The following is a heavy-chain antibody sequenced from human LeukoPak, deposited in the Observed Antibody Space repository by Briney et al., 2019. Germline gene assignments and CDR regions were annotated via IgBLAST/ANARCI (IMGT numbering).Heavy chain of an antibody. V-gene: IGHV3-23*01. CDR1: GFTFRNYA. J-gene: IGHJ4*02. CDR2: IVGNGVST. CDR3: AKGRGLGYCSSTSCERPTYYFDY. D-gene: IGHD2-2*01. Sequence: GGSLRLSCAASGFTFRNYAMSWVRQAPGKGLEWVSAIVGNGVSTYYADSVQGRFTISRDNSKNTLYLQMNSLRAEDTAVYYCAKGRGLGYCSSTSCERPTYYFDYWGQGTLVTVSS.